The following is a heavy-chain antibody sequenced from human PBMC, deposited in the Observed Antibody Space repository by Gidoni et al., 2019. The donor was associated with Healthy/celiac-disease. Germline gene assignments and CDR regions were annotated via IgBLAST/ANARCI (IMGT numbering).Heavy chain of an antibody. Sequence: ELQLVQSGAEAKKPGESLKFSSKGSGYSFTSYWIGWVRLMPGKGLEWMGIIYPGDSDTRYSPSFQGQVTISADKSNSTAYLQWSSLKASDTAMYYCARKKGRLGELSPLDYWGQGTLVTVSS. CDR2: IYPGDSDT. J-gene: IGHJ4*02. D-gene: IGHD3-16*02. V-gene: IGHV5-51*03. CDR1: GYSFTSYW. CDR3: ARKKGRLGELSPLDY.